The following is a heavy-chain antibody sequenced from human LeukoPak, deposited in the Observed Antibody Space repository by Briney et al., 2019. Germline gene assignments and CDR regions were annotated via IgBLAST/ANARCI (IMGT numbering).Heavy chain of an antibody. J-gene: IGHJ3*02. Sequence: SETLSLTCTVSGGSISSSSYYWGWIRQPPGKGLEWIGSIYYSGSTYYNPSLKSRVTISVDTSKNQFSLKLSSVTAADTAVYYCASYGSSYYYGSGRTSPRPQGAFDIWGQGTMVTVSS. CDR2: IYYSGST. V-gene: IGHV4-39*07. CDR3: ASYGSSYYYGSGRTSPRPQGAFDI. D-gene: IGHD3-10*01. CDR1: GGSISSSSYY.